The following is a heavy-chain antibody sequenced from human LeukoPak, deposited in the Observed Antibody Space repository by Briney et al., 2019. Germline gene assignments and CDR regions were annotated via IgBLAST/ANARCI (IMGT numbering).Heavy chain of an antibody. CDR1: GYTFTSYY. D-gene: IGHD2-21*02. CDR2: INPSGGST. J-gene: IGHJ3*02. CDR3: ARDCGGDLDAFDI. V-gene: IGHV1-46*01. Sequence: ASVKVSCKASGYTFTSYYMHWVRQAPGQGLEWMGIINPSGGSTSYAQKFQGRVTMTRDMSTSTVYMELSSLRSEDTAVYYCARDCGGDLDAFDIWGQGTMVTVSS.